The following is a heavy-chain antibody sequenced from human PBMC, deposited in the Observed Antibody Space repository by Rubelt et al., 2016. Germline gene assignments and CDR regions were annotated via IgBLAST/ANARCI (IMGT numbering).Heavy chain of an antibody. CDR2: ISSTSWKI. CDR3: AKSTYSSGGDFQH. J-gene: IGHJ1*01. D-gene: IGHD6-19*01. Sequence: DVQVVESGGGLVQPGGSLRLSCAASGFSLSDYSMNWVRQAPGKGLEWVASISSTSWKIHYADSVKGRLTISRAHSGNTGYQQVNSLRPEETAVYYCAKSTYSSGGDFQHWGQGTLLIVSS. V-gene: IGHV3-48*01. CDR1: GFSLSDYS.